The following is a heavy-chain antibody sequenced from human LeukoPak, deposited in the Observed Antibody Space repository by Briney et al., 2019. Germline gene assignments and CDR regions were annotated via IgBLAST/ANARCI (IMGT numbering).Heavy chain of an antibody. CDR2: TNPSGGST. CDR3: ARSDVEMATVPHFDY. J-gene: IGHJ4*02. CDR1: GYTFTSCY. V-gene: IGHV1-46*01. D-gene: IGHD5-24*01. Sequence: ASGKLSCKASGYTFTSCYMRWIRQPPGQGLEWMGITNPSGGSTSYAQKFQGRVTMTRATSTSTVYRELSSLRSEDTAVYYCARSDVEMATVPHFDYWGQGTLVTVSS.